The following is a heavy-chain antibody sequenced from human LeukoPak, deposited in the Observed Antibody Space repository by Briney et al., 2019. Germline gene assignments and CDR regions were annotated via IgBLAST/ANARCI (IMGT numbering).Heavy chain of an antibody. CDR3: AKDKSSYYYYYMDV. CDR2: ISWNSGSI. J-gene: IGHJ6*03. Sequence: PGRSLRLSCAASGFTFDDYAMHWVRQAPGKGLEWVSGISWNSGSIGYADSVKGRFTISRDNAKNSLCLQMNSLRAEDTALYYCAKDKSSYYYYYMDVWGKGTTVTISS. V-gene: IGHV3-9*01. CDR1: GFTFDDYA.